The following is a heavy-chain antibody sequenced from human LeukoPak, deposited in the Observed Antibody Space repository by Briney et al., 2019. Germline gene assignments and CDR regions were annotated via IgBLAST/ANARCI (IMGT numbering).Heavy chain of an antibody. CDR2: IYYSGST. Sequence: SETLSLTCTVSGGSISSYYWGWIRQPPGKGLEWIGIIYYSGSTYYNPSLKSRVTISVDTSKNQFSLKLSSVTAADTAVYYCARDGDIVVVVAAGVWFDPWGHGTLVTVSS. CDR3: ARDGDIVVVVAAGVWFDP. D-gene: IGHD2-15*01. CDR1: GGSISSYY. V-gene: IGHV4-39*07. J-gene: IGHJ5*02.